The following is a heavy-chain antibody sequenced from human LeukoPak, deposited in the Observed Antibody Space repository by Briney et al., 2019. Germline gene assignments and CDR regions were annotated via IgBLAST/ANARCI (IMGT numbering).Heavy chain of an antibody. CDR1: GGSFSGYY. CDR3: ARGPRITMVRGVIILYMDV. CDR2: INHSGST. D-gene: IGHD3-10*01. Sequence: KPSETLSLTCAVHGGSFSGYYWSWIRQPPGKGLDWIGEINHSGSTNYNPSLKSRVTISVDTSKNQFSLKLSSVTAADTAVYYCARGPRITMVRGVIILYMDVWGKGTTVTVSS. J-gene: IGHJ6*03. V-gene: IGHV4-34*01.